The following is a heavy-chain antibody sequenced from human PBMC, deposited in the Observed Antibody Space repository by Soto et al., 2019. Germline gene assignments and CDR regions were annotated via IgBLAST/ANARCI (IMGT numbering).Heavy chain of an antibody. CDR1: GYTFPNYG. J-gene: IGHJ6*02. D-gene: IGHD2-15*01. CDR2: ISAYNGNT. CDR3: ARDWGNCTGGSCYSDYYYYYGMDV. Sequence: QVQLVQSGAEVKKPGASVKVSCKASGYTFPNYGISWVRQAPGQGLEWMGWISAYNGNTNYAQKLQGRVTMTTDTSKYTAYMELRSLRSDDTAVYYCARDWGNCTGGSCYSDYYYYYGMDVWCQVTTVTVSS. V-gene: IGHV1-18*01.